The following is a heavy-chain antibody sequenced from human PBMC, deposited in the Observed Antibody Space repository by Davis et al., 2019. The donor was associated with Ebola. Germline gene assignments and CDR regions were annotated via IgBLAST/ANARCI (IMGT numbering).Heavy chain of an antibody. J-gene: IGHJ4*02. V-gene: IGHV3-66*02. D-gene: IGHD6-19*01. Sequence: GGSLRLSCAASGFTVSSNYMSWVRQAPGKGLEWVSIIYSGGSTYYADSVKGRFTISRDNSKNTLYLQMNSLRAEDTAVYYCARDNERWLAAGGYFDYWGQGTLVTVSS. CDR2: IYSGGST. CDR3: ARDNERWLAAGGYFDY. CDR1: GFTVSSNY.